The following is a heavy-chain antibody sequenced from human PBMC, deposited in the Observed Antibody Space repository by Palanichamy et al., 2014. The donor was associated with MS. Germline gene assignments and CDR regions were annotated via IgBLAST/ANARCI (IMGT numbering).Heavy chain of an antibody. Sequence: EEKLVESGGGLVQPGGSLRLSCAASGFTISPYSMTWVRQAPGKGLEWLSYISNGGHTIYTADSVKGRFTVSRDNAENSLYLQMNKLREEDTALYYCVRDVVVVPVSMGVRDAFDLWGQGTMVSVSS. J-gene: IGHJ3*01. CDR1: GFTISPYS. CDR2: ISNGGHTI. V-gene: IGHV3-48*02. CDR3: VRDVVVVPVSMGVRDAFDL. D-gene: IGHD2-2*01.